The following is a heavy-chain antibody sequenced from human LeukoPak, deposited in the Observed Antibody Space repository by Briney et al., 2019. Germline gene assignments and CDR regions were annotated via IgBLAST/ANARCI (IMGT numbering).Heavy chain of an antibody. CDR1: GGSFSGYY. V-gene: IGHV4-34*01. CDR2: INHSGST. Sequence: SETLSLTCAVYGGSFSGYYWSWIRQPPGKGLEWIGEINHSGSTNYNPSLKSRVTISVDTSKNQFSLKLSSVTAADTAVYYCARVKGGKDYYYYYMDVWGKGTTVTVSS. D-gene: IGHD4-23*01. CDR3: ARVKGGKDYYYYYMDV. J-gene: IGHJ6*03.